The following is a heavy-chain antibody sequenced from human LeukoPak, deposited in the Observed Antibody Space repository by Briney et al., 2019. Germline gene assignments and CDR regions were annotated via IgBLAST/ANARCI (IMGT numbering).Heavy chain of an antibody. J-gene: IGHJ4*02. CDR3: ARDYSNYIIDY. D-gene: IGHD4-11*01. Sequence: PSETLSLTCTVSGGSISTYCWSWIRQPPGKGLEWIGYIYYNGNTNYNPSLKSRVTMSIDTSKNQFSLNLTSVTAADTAVYYCARDYSNYIIDYWGQGTLVTVSS. CDR1: GGSISTYC. CDR2: IYYNGNT. V-gene: IGHV4-59*01.